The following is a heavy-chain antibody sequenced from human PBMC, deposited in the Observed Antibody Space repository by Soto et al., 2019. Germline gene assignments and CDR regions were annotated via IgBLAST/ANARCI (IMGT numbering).Heavy chain of an antibody. V-gene: IGHV4-30-4*01. Sequence: SSETLSLTCTVSGGSISSGDYYWSWIRQPPGKGLEWIGYIYYSGSTYYNPSLKSRVTISVDTSKNQFSLKLSSVTAADTAVYYCARDSSGYYRRAFDIWGQGTMVTVSS. CDR1: GGSISSGDYY. CDR3: ARDSSGYYRRAFDI. CDR2: IYYSGST. J-gene: IGHJ3*02. D-gene: IGHD3-22*01.